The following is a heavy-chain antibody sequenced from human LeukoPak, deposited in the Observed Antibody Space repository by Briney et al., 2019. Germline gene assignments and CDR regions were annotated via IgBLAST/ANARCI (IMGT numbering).Heavy chain of an antibody. CDR1: GFTVSSNY. CDR3: ARAKGSYYDY. CDR2: IYSGGST. V-gene: IGHV3-66*01. J-gene: IGHJ4*02. D-gene: IGHD1-26*01. Sequence: PGGSLRLSYAASGFTVSSNYMSWVRQAPGKGLEWVSVIYSGGSTYYADSVKGRFTISRDNSKNTLYLQMNSLRAEDTAVYYCARAKGSYYDYWGQGTLVTVSS.